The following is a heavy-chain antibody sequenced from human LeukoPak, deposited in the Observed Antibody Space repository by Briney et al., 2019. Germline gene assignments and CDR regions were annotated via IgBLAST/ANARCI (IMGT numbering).Heavy chain of an antibody. CDR1: GFTFRNYW. J-gene: IGHJ4*02. Sequence: PGGSLRLSCAASGFTFRNYWMSWVRQAPGTGLEWVANIKQDGSDRNYVTSVRGRFTISRDNAESSLCLQMNSLRAEDTAVYYCVRNLAVAGTCFDSWGQGTLVTVSS. CDR2: IKQDGSDR. V-gene: IGHV3-7*03. CDR3: VRNLAVAGTCFDS. D-gene: IGHD6-19*01.